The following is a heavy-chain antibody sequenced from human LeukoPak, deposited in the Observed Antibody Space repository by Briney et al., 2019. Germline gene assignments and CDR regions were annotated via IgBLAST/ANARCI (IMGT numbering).Heavy chain of an antibody. CDR2: IYYSGST. Sequence: PSETLSLTCTVSGGSISSYYWSWIRQPPGKGLEWIGYIYYSGSTNYNPSLKSRVTISVDTSKNQLSLKLSSVTAADTAVYYCARLWELLDYWGQGTLVTVSS. CDR3: ARLWELLDY. V-gene: IGHV4-59*01. CDR1: GGSISSYY. J-gene: IGHJ4*02. D-gene: IGHD1-26*01.